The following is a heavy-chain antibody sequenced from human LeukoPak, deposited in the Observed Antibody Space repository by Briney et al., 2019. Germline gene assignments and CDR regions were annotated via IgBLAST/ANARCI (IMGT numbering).Heavy chain of an antibody. CDR1: GGSISSGSYY. CDR3: ARDGYDSSGYYNWFDP. Sequence: PSQTLSLTCTVSGGSISSGSYYWSWIRQPAGKGLEWIGRIYTSGSTNYNPSLKSRVTISVDTSKNQFSLKLSSVTAADTAVYYCARDGYDSSGYYNWFDPWGQGTLVTVSS. J-gene: IGHJ5*02. D-gene: IGHD3-22*01. V-gene: IGHV4-61*02. CDR2: IYTSGST.